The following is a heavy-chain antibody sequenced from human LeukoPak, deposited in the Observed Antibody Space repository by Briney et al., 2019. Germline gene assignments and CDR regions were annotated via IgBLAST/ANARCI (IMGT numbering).Heavy chain of an antibody. Sequence: PGRSLRLSCAASGFTFDDYAMHWVRQAPGKGLEWVSGINWNCGSIDYADSVKGRFTISRDNAKNSLYLQMNSLRAEDTALYYCAKGDSSTPKYYLGYWGQGTLVTVSS. CDR2: INWNCGSI. CDR1: GFTFDDYA. CDR3: AKGDSSTPKYYLGY. J-gene: IGHJ4*02. V-gene: IGHV3-9*01. D-gene: IGHD3-22*01.